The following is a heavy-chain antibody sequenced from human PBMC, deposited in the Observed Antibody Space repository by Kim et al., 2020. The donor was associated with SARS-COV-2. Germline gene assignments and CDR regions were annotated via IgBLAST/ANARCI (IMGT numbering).Heavy chain of an antibody. V-gene: IGHV4-31*02. J-gene: IGHJ6*02. Sequence: LKSRLTIAVDTSKNQFSLKLGSVTAADTAVYYCARGITIFGVVTNGMDVWGQGTTVTVSS. CDR3: ARGITIFGVVTNGMDV. D-gene: IGHD3-3*01.